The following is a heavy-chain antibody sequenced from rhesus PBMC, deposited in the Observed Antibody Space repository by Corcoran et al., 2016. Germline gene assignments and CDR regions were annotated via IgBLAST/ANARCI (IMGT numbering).Heavy chain of an antibody. J-gene: IGHJ2*01. Sequence: QVQLQESGPGLVKPSETLSLTCAVSGGSVNSNNWWTWIRQPPGKGLEWIGSFSGTSGRIYDNPSLRSRVTISTDTSKNQFSLKLNSVTPEDMAVYYCARGHYWYFDLWGPGTPITISS. CDR2: FSGTSGRI. V-gene: IGHV4-65*01. CDR3: ARGHYWYFDL. CDR1: GGSVNSNNW.